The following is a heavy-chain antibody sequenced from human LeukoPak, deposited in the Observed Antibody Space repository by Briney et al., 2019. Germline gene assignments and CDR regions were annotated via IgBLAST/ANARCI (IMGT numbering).Heavy chain of an antibody. CDR2: IKQDGSET. CDR1: GFTFSSYA. J-gene: IGHJ3*02. D-gene: IGHD6-19*01. V-gene: IGHV3-7*03. Sequence: GASLRLSCAASGFTFSSYAMSWVRQAPGKGLEWVANIKQDGSETYYVDSVKGRFTIFRENNKNSVYLKMINLRAEDTAMYYCASSVFSFSGSQWDPFDIWGQGTMVTVSS. CDR3: ASSVFSFSGSQWDPFDI.